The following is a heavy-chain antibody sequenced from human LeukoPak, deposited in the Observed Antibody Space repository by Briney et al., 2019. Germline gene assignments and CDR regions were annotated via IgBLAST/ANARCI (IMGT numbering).Heavy chain of an antibody. V-gene: IGHV6-1*01. J-gene: IGHJ5*02. D-gene: IGHD3-10*01. CDR1: GDSVSSSSAA. Sequence: SQTLSLTFAISGDSVSSSSAAWNWIRQSPSRGLEWLGRTYYRSKWYNDYAVSVKSRITINPDTSKNQFSLQLNSVTPEDTAAYYCARGVLPPFDPWGQGTLVTVSA. CDR3: ARGVLPPFDP. CDR2: TYYRSKWYN.